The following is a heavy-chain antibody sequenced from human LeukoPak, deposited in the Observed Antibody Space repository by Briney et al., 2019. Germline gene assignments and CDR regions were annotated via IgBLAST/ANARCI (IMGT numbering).Heavy chain of an antibody. CDR3: ARGIRGYCSGGSCFNWFDP. J-gene: IGHJ5*02. V-gene: IGHV4-34*01. CDR2: INHSGST. CDR1: GGSFSGYY. Sequence: PSETLSLTCAVYGGSFSGYYWSWIRQPPGKGLEWIGEINHSGSTNYNPSLKRRVTISVDTSKNQFSLKLSSVTAADTAVYYCARGIRGYCSGGSCFNWFDPWGQGTLVTVSS. D-gene: IGHD2-15*01.